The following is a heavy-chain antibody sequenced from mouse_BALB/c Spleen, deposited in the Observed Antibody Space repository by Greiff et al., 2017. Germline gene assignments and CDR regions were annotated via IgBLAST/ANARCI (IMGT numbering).Heavy chain of an antibody. J-gene: IGHJ4*01. CDR2: IYPSDSYT. Sequence: QVQLQQPGAELVRPGASVKLSCKASGYTFTSYWINWVKQRPGQGLEWIGNIYPSDSYTNYNQKFKDKATLTVDKSSSTAYMQLSSPTSEDSAVYYCARSGGYYGSSPYAMDYWGQGTSVTVSS. CDR1: GYTFTSYW. CDR3: ARSGGYYGSSPYAMDY. V-gene: IGHV1-69*02. D-gene: IGHD1-1*01.